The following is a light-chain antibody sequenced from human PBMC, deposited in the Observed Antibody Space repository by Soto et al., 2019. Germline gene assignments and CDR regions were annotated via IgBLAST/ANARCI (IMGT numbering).Light chain of an antibody. Sequence: QSALTQPASVSGSPGQSITISCTGTSSDVGGYNYVSWYQQHPGKAPKLMIYDVSSRPSGVSIRFSGSKSGNTASLTISGLQAEDEADYYCSSFTSSSTPVFGGGTKLTVL. CDR2: DVS. J-gene: IGLJ2*01. CDR1: SSDVGGYNY. CDR3: SSFTSSSTPV. V-gene: IGLV2-14*01.